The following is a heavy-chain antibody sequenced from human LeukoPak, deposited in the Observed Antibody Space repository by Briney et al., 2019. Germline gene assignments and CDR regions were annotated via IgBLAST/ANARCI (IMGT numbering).Heavy chain of an antibody. CDR2: ISNTGGST. J-gene: IGHJ6*02. V-gene: IGHV3-23*01. CDR3: AKNLYCGGGSCYPSALGMDV. CDR1: GFTFSNYW. Sequence: GGSLRLSCAASGFTFSNYWMHWVRQAPGKGLEWVSAISNTGGSTYYADSVKGRFTISRDKSKNTLSLQMNSLRAEDTAVYYCAKNLYCGGGSCYPSALGMDVWGQGTTVTVSS. D-gene: IGHD2-15*01.